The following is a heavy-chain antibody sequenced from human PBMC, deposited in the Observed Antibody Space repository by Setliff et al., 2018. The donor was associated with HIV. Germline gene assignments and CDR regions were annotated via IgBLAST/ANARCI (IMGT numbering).Heavy chain of an antibody. CDR2: IHYTGSA. Sequence: PSETLSLTCTVFGGSISGSNYVWGWIRQTPRKGLEWIGTIHYTGSAYYNPSLESRITISVDTSKNQFSLRLNSVSAADTAVYYCVRTASSSWWGVCYYYYIDLWGKGTTVTVSS. CDR3: VRTASSSWWGVCYYYYIDL. D-gene: IGHD2-8*02. V-gene: IGHV4-39*01. CDR1: GGSISGSNYV. J-gene: IGHJ6*03.